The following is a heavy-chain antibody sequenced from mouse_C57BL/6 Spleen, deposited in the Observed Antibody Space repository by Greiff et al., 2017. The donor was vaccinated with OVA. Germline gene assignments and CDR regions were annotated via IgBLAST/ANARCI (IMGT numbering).Heavy chain of an antibody. CDR3: ARVGRSYEFAY. J-gene: IGHJ3*01. CDR2: IDPSDSET. CDR1: GYTFTSYW. Sequence: QVQLKQPGAELVRPGSSVKLSCKASGYTFTSYWMHWVKQRPIHGLEWIGNIDPSDSETHYNQKFKDKATLTVDKSSSTAYMQLSSLTSEDSAVYYCARVGRSYEFAYWGQGTLVTVSA. V-gene: IGHV1-52*01. D-gene: IGHD1-1*01.